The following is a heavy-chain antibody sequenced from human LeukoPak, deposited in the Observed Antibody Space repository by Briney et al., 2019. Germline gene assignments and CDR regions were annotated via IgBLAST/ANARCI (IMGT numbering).Heavy chain of an antibody. CDR3: ATQRGSWVVPAAIRPFDY. V-gene: IGHV1-24*01. CDR2: FDPEDGET. Sequence: ASVKVSCKVSGYTLTELSMHWVRQAPGKGLEWMGGFDPEDGETIYAQKFQGRVTMTEDTSTDTAYMELSSLRSEDTAVYYCATQRGSWVVPAAIRPFDYWGQGTLVTVSS. D-gene: IGHD2-2*02. J-gene: IGHJ4*02. CDR1: GYTLTELS.